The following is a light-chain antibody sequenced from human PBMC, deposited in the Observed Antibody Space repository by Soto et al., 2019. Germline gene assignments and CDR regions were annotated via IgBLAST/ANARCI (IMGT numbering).Light chain of an antibody. J-gene: IGLJ2*01. V-gene: IGLV2-14*01. CDR3: SSYIRSSTFV. CDR1: SSDIGGYSY. Sequence: QSALTQPASVSGSPGQSITISCTGTSSDIGGYSYVSWYQHHPGKAPKLMIYEVSNRPSGVSDRFSGSKSGNTASLTISGLQAEDEADYYCSSYIRSSTFVFGGGTKVTVL. CDR2: EVS.